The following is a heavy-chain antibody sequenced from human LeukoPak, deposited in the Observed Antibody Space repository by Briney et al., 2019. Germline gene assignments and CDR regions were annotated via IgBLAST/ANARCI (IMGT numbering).Heavy chain of an antibody. Sequence: PGGSLRLSCAASGFTFSSYWMHWVRQAPGKGLVWVSRLNSDGSSANYADSVKSRFTISRDNAKNTLYLQMNSLRAEDTAVYYCARGYGSYQDYWGQGTLVTVSS. D-gene: IGHD1-26*01. CDR2: LNSDGSSA. CDR1: GFTFSSYW. V-gene: IGHV3-74*01. J-gene: IGHJ4*02. CDR3: ARGYGSYQDY.